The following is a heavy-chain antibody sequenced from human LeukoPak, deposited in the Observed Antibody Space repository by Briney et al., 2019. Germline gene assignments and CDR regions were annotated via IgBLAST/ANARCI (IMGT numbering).Heavy chain of an antibody. J-gene: IGHJ4*02. V-gene: IGHV3-7*04. CDR3: ARGTYYYEF. CDR1: KSTFSNYW. Sequence: GGSLRLSCAASKSTFSNYWMSWVRQPPGKGLEWVAYMNQAGNDKKYLDSVKGRFTISRDNAKNSLYLQMNSLRAEDTAVYYCARGTYYYEFWGQGTLVTVSS. CDR2: MNQAGNDK. D-gene: IGHD3-16*01.